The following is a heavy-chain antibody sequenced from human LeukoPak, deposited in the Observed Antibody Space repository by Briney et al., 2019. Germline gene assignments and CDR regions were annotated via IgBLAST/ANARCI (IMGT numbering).Heavy chain of an antibody. CDR3: SRSQFDY. Sequence: GGSLRLSCEPSGFPFSSYWMLWVRQAPGKGLVWVSRISGDGTIKTYADFVRGRFTISRDNTKNILYLQMNSRKVEDTATYFCSRSQFDYWGQGVLVTVSP. CDR1: GFPFSSYW. CDR2: ISGDGTIK. V-gene: IGHV3-74*03. J-gene: IGHJ4*02.